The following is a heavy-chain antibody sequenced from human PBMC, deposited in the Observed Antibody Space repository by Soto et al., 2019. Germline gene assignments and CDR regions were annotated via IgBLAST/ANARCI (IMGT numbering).Heavy chain of an antibody. V-gene: IGHV3-30*18. CDR3: AKDPQGDGYNSPLFDY. D-gene: IGHD5-12*01. Sequence: WGSLRLSCAASGFTFSSYGMHWVRQAPGKGLEWVAVISYDGSNKYYADSVKGRFTISRDNSKNTLYLQMNSLRAEDTAVYYCAKDPQGDGYNSPLFDYWGQGTLVTVSS. CDR2: ISYDGSNK. J-gene: IGHJ4*02. CDR1: GFTFSSYG.